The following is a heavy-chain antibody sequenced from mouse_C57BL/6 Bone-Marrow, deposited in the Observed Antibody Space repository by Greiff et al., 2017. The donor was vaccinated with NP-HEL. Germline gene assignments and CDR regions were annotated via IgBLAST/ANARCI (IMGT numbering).Heavy chain of an antibody. CDR2: IDPEDGET. D-gene: IGHD2-4*01. J-gene: IGHJ3*01. CDR1: GFNIKDYY. V-gene: IGHV14-2*01. CDR3: ARPPYDYDYGPWFAY. Sequence: VQLQQSGAELVKPGASVKLSCTASGFNIKDYYMHWVKQRTEQGLEWIGRIDPEDGETKYAPKFPGKATITADTSSNTAYLQLSSLTSEDTAVYYCARPPYDYDYGPWFAYWGQGTLVTVSA.